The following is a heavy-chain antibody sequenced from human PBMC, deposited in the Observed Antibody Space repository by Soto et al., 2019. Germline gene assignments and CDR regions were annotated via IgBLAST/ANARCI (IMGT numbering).Heavy chain of an antibody. J-gene: IGHJ5*02. CDR1: GFTFSDYY. V-gene: IGHV3-11*01. D-gene: IGHD6-13*01. CDR3: AKGMRQQLVYIWFDP. Sequence: PGGSLRLSCAASGFTFSDYYMSWIRQAPGKGLEWVSYISSSGSTIYYADSVKGRFTISRDNAKNSLYLQMNSLRAEDTAVYYCAKGMRQQLVYIWFDPWGQGTLVTVSS. CDR2: ISSSGSTI.